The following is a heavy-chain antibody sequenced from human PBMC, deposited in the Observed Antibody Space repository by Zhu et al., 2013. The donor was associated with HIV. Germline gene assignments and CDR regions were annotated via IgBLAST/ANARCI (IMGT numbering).Heavy chain of an antibody. V-gene: IGHV3-73*01. J-gene: IGHJ5*02. D-gene: IGHD6-13*01. Sequence: EVQLVESGGGLVQPGGSLKLSCAASGFTFSDSAMHWVRQASGKGLEWVGRIRNKANSHATAYAASVKGRFTISRDDSKNTAFLQMNSLRAEDTAVYYCARDRHRGIAAAGTGWFDPWGQGTLVTVSS. CDR2: IRNKANSHAT. CDR1: GFTFSDSA. CDR3: ARDRHRGIAAAGTGWFDP.